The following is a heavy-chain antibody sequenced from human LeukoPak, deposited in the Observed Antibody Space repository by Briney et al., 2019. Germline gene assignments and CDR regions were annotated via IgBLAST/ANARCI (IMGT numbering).Heavy chain of an antibody. CDR1: GFTFSSYA. J-gene: IGHJ3*02. Sequence: GGSLRLSCAASGFTFSSYAMHWARQAPGKGLEWVAVISYDGSNKYYADSVKGRFTISRDNSKNTLYLQMNSLRAEDTAVYYCARDEGAFDIWGQGTMVTVSS. CDR2: ISYDGSNK. V-gene: IGHV3-30-3*01. CDR3: ARDEGAFDI.